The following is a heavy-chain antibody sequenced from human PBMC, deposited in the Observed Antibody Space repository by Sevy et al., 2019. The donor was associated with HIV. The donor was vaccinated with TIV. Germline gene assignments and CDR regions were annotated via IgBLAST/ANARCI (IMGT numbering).Heavy chain of an antibody. V-gene: IGHV1-2*02. Sequence: ASVKVSCKASGYTFTGYYMHWVRQAPGQGLEWMGWINPNSGGTNYAQKFQGRVTMTRDTSISTAYMELSRLRSDDTAVYYCAVAAADTWWFDPWGQGTLVTVSS. CDR1: GYTFTGYY. CDR2: INPNSGGT. CDR3: AVAAADTWWFDP. D-gene: IGHD6-13*01. J-gene: IGHJ5*02.